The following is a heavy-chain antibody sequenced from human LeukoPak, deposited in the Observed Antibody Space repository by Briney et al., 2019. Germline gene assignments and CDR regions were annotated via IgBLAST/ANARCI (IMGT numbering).Heavy chain of an antibody. D-gene: IGHD4-17*01. Sequence: SETLSLTCTVSGGSISSYYWSWIRQPPGKGLEWIGYIYYSGSTNYNPSLKSRVTMSVGTSKNQFSLKLSSVTAADTAVYYCAREDPENDYGDYVRDYWGQGTLVTVSS. CDR2: IYYSGST. CDR1: GGSISSYY. CDR3: AREDPENDYGDYVRDY. J-gene: IGHJ4*02. V-gene: IGHV4-59*12.